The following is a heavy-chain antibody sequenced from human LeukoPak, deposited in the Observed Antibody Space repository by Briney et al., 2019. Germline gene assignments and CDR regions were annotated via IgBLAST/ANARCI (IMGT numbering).Heavy chain of an antibody. V-gene: IGHV1-2*02. Sequence: GASVKVSCKASGYTFAAHHIHWVRQAPGQGLEWMGWILPDGRDTKYSQKFQDRMTLTTDTSTNTAYMELGRLKPDDTAVYYCSGRYGPGPVWGQGTLISAST. CDR2: ILPDGRDT. CDR3: SGRYGPGPV. CDR1: GYTFAAHH. J-gene: IGHJ4*02. D-gene: IGHD3-10*01.